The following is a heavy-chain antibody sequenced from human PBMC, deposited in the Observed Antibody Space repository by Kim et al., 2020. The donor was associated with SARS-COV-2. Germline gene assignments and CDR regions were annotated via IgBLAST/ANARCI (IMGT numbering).Heavy chain of an antibody. J-gene: IGHJ1*01. CDR3: AKRVYGSGGSCEQYFQH. Sequence: GGSLRLSCAASGVTFSSYAMSWVRQAPGKGLEWVSLISSSGSTTYYADSEKGRFTIPRDNSKNTLYLQMNSLRAEDTAVYYCAKRVYGSGGSCEQYFQHWGQGTLVTVSS. CDR1: GVTFSSYA. V-gene: IGHV3-23*01. D-gene: IGHD2-15*01. CDR2: ISSSGSTT.